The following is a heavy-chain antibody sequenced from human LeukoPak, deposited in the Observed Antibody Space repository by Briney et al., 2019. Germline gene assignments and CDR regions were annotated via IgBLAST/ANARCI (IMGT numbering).Heavy chain of an antibody. CDR1: GFTFRSYY. CDR2: IKQGGGAT. CDR3: AKAGTRLAFDI. V-gene: IGHV3-7*01. Sequence: GGSLRLSCAASGFTFRSYYMSWIRQAPGKGLEWVGYIKQGGGATDNVDSVKGRSTPTSDTARNSLYLQTNSLIAEDTAVYYCAKAGTRLAFDIWGQGTMVTVSS. J-gene: IGHJ3*02.